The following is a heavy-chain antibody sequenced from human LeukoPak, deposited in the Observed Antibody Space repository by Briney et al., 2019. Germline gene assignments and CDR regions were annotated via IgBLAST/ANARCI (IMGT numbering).Heavy chain of an antibody. CDR1: GFTFSTYK. J-gene: IGHJ4*02. D-gene: IGHD2-2*01. CDR3: ARERGTLVVPPPEGIDY. V-gene: IGHV3-48*01. CDR2: ISGDSSTI. Sequence: PGGSLRLSCAVSGFTFSTYKMNWVRQAPGKGLEWVSAISGDSSTIYYADSVKGRFIISRDNAKNSLYLQMNSLRAEDTAVYYCARERGTLVVPPPEGIDYWGQGTLVTVSS.